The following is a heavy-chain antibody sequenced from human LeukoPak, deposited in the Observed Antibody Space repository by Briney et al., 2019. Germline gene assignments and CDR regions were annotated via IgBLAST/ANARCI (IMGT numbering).Heavy chain of an antibody. CDR2: INPSGGST. CDR1: GYPLTTYY. Sequence: VASVKVSCKASGYPLTTYYMHWARQAPGQGLEWVGIINPSGGSTNYAQRFQGRVTMTRDTSTSTVYMELSSLRSEDTAVYYCARESMIARERKFDYWGQGTLVTVSS. J-gene: IGHJ4*02. CDR3: ARESMIARERKFDY. V-gene: IGHV1-46*01. D-gene: IGHD3-22*01.